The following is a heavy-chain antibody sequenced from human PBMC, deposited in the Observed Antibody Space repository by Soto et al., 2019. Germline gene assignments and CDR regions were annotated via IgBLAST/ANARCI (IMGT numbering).Heavy chain of an antibody. V-gene: IGHV3-7*01. CDR2: IKQDGSEK. CDR1: GFTFSSYW. Sequence: PGGSLRLSCAASGFTFSSYWMSWVRQAPGKGLEWVANIKQDGSEKYYVDSVKGRFTISRDNAKNSLYLQMNSLRAEDTAVYYCAREWYYVSGSYPAVGWFDPWGPGTLVT. J-gene: IGHJ5*01. D-gene: IGHD3-10*01. CDR3: AREWYYVSGSYPAVGWFDP.